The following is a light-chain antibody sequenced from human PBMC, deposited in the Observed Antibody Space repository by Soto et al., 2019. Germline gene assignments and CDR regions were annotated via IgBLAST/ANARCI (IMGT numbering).Light chain of an antibody. CDR1: QSVSSN. Sequence: EIVMTQSPATLSVSPGERATLSCRASQSVSSNLAWYQQKPGQAPRLLIYGASTRAPGIPARFSGSGSGTEFTLTISSLQSEDFAVYYCQQYNNWPQTFGGGTKVDIK. CDR3: QQYNNWPQT. V-gene: IGKV3-15*01. J-gene: IGKJ4*01. CDR2: GAS.